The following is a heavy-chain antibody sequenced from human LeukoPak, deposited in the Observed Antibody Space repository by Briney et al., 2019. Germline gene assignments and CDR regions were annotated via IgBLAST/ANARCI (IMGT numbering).Heavy chain of an antibody. CDR3: AKLLMGSQGPFFDY. Sequence: GGSLRLSCAASGFTFNNYAMNWVRQAPGKGLEWVSSISGGGETTYYADSAKGRFTISRDNSQNTLYLQMSSLRAEDTAVYYCAKLLMGSQGPFFDYWGQGTLVTVSS. J-gene: IGHJ4*02. CDR1: GFTFNNYA. CDR2: ISGGGETT. D-gene: IGHD2-8*01. V-gene: IGHV3-23*01.